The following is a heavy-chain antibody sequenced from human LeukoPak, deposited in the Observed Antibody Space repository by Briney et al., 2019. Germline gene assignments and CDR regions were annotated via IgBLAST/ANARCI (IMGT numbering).Heavy chain of an antibody. CDR2: ISGSGGST. J-gene: IGHJ4*02. CDR1: GFTFSSYA. CDR3: AKFAKIAARPLGDFDY. V-gene: IGHV3-23*01. Sequence: PGGSLRLSCAGSGFTFSSYAMSWVRQAPGKGLEWVSAISGSGGSTYYADSVKGRFTISRDNSKNTLYLRMNSLRAEDTAVYYCAKFAKIAARPLGDFDYWGQGTLVTVSS. D-gene: IGHD6-6*01.